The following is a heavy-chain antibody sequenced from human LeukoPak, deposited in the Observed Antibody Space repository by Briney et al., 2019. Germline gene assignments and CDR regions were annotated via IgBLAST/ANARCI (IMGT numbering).Heavy chain of an antibody. CDR1: GGSITSYY. J-gene: IGHJ4*02. CDR3: ARGAVAGYLNAPLDY. CDR2: IYYSGST. V-gene: IGHV4-59*01. D-gene: IGHD6-13*01. Sequence: SETLSLTCTVSGGSITSYYWSWIRQPPGKGLEWIGYIYYSGSTNYNPSLKSRVTISVDTSKNQCSLKLSSVTAADTAVYYCARGAVAGYLNAPLDYWGQGTLVTVSS.